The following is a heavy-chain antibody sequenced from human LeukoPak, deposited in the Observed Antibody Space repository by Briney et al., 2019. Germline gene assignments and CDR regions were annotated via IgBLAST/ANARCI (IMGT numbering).Heavy chain of an antibody. V-gene: IGHV3-30*18. D-gene: IGHD5-18*01. CDR3: AKVGLVDTATVRGNYFDY. CDR2: ISHDGSNK. CDR1: GFTFSTYG. J-gene: IGHJ4*02. Sequence: GGSLRLSCTGSGFTFSTYGMHWVRQAPGKGLEWVAVISHDGSNKDYPDSVKGRFAISRDNSKNTLFLQMNSLRAEDTAVYYCAKVGLVDTATVRGNYFDYWGQGTLVTVSS.